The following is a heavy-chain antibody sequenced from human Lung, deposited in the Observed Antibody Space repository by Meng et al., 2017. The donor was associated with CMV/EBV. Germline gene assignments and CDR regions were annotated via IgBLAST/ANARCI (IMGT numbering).Heavy chain of an antibody. CDR2: ISGSDGGT. D-gene: IGHD6-13*01. CDR1: GFTFISYA. J-gene: IGHJ4*02. V-gene: IGHV3-23*01. Sequence: AASGFTFISYAMSWVRQAPGKGLEWVSTISGSDGGTYCADSVKGRCSISRDISKNTLFLQMNSLRVEDTAVYYCAKDSSSSWSFFDYWGQGTLVTVSS. CDR3: AKDSSSSWSFFDY.